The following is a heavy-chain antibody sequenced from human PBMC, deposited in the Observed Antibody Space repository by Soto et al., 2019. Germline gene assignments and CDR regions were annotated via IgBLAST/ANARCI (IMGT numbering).Heavy chain of an antibody. J-gene: IGHJ4*02. CDR2: IYYSGST. V-gene: IGHV4-61*01. Sequence: SETLSLTCTVSGGSVSSGSYYWSWIRQPPGKGLEWIGYIYYSGSTNYNPSLKSRVTISVDTSKNQFSLKLSSVTAADTAVYYCARDLDYCDSSGYQDYFDYWGQGTLVTVS. D-gene: IGHD3-22*01. CDR1: GGSVSSGSYY. CDR3: ARDLDYCDSSGYQDYFDY.